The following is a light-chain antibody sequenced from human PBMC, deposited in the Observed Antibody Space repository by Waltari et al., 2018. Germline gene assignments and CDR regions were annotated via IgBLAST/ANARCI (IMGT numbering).Light chain of an antibody. Sequence: DVVMTQSPLSLPVTLGQPASISCTSSQSLLHSDGNTYLNWFQQRPGQSPRRLIYKVSNRDSGVPDRFSGSGSGTDFTLKISRVEAEDVGVYYCMQGTHWPPWTFGQGTKVEIK. V-gene: IGKV2-30*02. CDR3: MQGTHWPPWT. J-gene: IGKJ1*01. CDR2: KVS. CDR1: QSLLHSDGNTY.